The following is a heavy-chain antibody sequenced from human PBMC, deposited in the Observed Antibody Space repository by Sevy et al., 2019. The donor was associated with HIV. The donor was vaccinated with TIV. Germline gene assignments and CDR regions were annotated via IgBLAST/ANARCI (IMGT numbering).Heavy chain of an antibody. Sequence: GGSLRLSCAASGFTFSTYGMHWVRQAPGKGLEWEAVISYDGFKTYYADSMKRRFTISRDNSKNTLYLQMNSLRVEDTALYFCATDGGWYNYAPSDYWGLGTLVTVSS. V-gene: IGHV3-30*03. D-gene: IGHD1-1*01. J-gene: IGHJ4*02. CDR1: GFTFSTYG. CDR3: ATDGGWYNYAPSDY. CDR2: ISYDGFKT.